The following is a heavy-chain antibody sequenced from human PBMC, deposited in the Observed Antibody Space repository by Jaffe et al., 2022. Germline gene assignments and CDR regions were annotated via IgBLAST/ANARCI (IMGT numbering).Heavy chain of an antibody. CDR1: GFSLSTSGVG. CDR2: IYWNDDK. Sequence: QITLKESGPTLVKPTQTLTLTCTFSGFSLSTSGVGVGWIRQPPGKALEWLALIYWNDDKRYSPSLKSRLTITKDTSKNQVVLTMTNMDPVDTATYYCAHRPPYYDFWSGYYRAVLPDNWFDPWGQGTLVTVSS. D-gene: IGHD3-3*01. CDR3: AHRPPYYDFWSGYYRAVLPDNWFDP. J-gene: IGHJ5*02. V-gene: IGHV2-5*01.